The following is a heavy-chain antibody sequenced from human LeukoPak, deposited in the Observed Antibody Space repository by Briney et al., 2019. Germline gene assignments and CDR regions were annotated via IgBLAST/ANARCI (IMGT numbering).Heavy chain of an antibody. Sequence: ASVKVSCKASGYTFSGYYIHWVRQAPGQGLEWMGWVNPNSGGTNYAQKFQGRVSVTEDTSTDSAYLELGSLRSDDTAMYFCATLHASGWYFDFWGQGTLVTVSS. V-gene: IGHV1-2*02. D-gene: IGHD6-19*01. J-gene: IGHJ4*02. CDR1: GYTFSGYY. CDR3: ATLHASGWYFDF. CDR2: VNPNSGGT.